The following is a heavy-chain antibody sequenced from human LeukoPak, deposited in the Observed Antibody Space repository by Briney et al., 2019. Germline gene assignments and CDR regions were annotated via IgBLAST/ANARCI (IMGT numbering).Heavy chain of an antibody. D-gene: IGHD5-12*01. J-gene: IGHJ3*02. CDR1: GFTFSDYY. CDR2: ISYSGSTI. CDR3: ARVTRGSGYAFDI. Sequence: PGGSLRLSCAASGFTFSDYYMSWIRQAPGEGLEWVSYISYSGSTIYYADSVKGRFTTSRDNAKNSLYLQMNSLRAEDTAVYYCARVTRGSGYAFDIWGQGTMVTVSS. V-gene: IGHV3-11*04.